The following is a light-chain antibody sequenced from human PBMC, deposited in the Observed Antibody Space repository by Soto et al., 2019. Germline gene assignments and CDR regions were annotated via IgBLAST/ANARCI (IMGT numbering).Light chain of an antibody. CDR3: QQYYSYPYT. V-gene: IGKV1-39*01. CDR1: QTLMNY. CDR2: AAS. J-gene: IGKJ2*01. Sequence: DIQVTQSPSSLSASVGDRVTITCRTSQTLMNYLNWYQQKPGKAPKLLIYAASNLQSGVPSRFSGSGSGTDFTLTISCLQSEDFATYYCQQYYSYPYTFGQGTKVDIK.